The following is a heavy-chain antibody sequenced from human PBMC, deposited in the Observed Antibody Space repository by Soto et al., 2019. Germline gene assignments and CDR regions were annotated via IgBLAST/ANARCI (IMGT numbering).Heavy chain of an antibody. Sequence: ASVKVSCKASGYTFTSYGISWVRQAPGQGLEWMGWISAYNGNTNYAQKLQGRVTMTTDTSTSKAYMELRSLRSDDTAVYYCARYKRAGDCSGGSCHPRPDDWFDPWGQGTLVTVSS. CDR2: ISAYNGNT. D-gene: IGHD2-15*01. CDR1: GYTFTSYG. V-gene: IGHV1-18*01. CDR3: ARYKRAGDCSGGSCHPRPDDWFDP. J-gene: IGHJ5*02.